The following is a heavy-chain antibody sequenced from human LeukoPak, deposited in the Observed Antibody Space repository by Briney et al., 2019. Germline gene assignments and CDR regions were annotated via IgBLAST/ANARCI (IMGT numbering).Heavy chain of an antibody. CDR3: AKDIAAAGGPCAY. D-gene: IGHD6-13*01. J-gene: IGHJ4*02. CDR1: GXTFSGYD. CDR2: IRSDGSDK. Sequence: GGSLRLSCAASGXTFSGYDMHWVRQAPGKGLEWVALIRSDGSDKYYADSVKGRFTISRDNSKNTVFLQMNSLRAEDTAVYYCAKDIAAAGGPCAYWGRGTLVTVSS. V-gene: IGHV3-30*02.